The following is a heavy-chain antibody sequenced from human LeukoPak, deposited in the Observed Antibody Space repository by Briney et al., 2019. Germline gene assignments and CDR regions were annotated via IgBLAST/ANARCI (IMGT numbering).Heavy chain of an antibody. J-gene: IGHJ4*02. D-gene: IGHD4-23*01. CDR1: GGSFSGYY. CDR2: INHSGST. Sequence: SETLSLTCAVYGGSFSGYYWSWIRQPPGKGLEWIGEINHSGSTNYNPSLKSRVTISVDTSKNQFSLKLSSVTAADTAVYYCARAKGSDTVVTPNFDYWGQGTLVTVSS. CDR3: ARAKGSDTVVTPNFDY. V-gene: IGHV4-34*01.